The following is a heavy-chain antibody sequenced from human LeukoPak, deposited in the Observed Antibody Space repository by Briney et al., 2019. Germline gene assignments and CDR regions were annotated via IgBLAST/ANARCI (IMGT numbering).Heavy chain of an antibody. J-gene: IGHJ3*02. CDR1: GGSFSAYY. CDR2: INHRGST. V-gene: IGHV4-34*01. Sequence: SETLSLTCAVHGGSFSAYYWSWIRQPPGKGLEWIGEINHRGSTNYNPSLRSRVTISVDTSKNQFSLELSSVTAADTAVYWCARGEKGGTYYDILTGYPDAFDIWGQGTMVTVSS. D-gene: IGHD3-9*01. CDR3: ARGEKGGTYYDILTGYPDAFDI.